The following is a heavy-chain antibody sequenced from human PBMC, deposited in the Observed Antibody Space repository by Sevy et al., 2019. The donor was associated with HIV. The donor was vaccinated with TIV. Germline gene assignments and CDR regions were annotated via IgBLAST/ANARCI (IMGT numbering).Heavy chain of an antibody. CDR1: GYTFTGYY. V-gene: IGHV1-2*02. J-gene: IGHJ6*02. Sequence: ASVKVSCKASGYTFTGYYMHWVRQAPGQGLEWMGWINPNRGGTNYAQKFQGRVTMTRDTSISTAYLELSRLRSDDTAGYYCASRTFSSSSVYYYGMDVWGQGTTVTVSS. CDR2: INPNRGGT. CDR3: ASRTFSSSSVYYYGMDV. D-gene: IGHD6-6*01.